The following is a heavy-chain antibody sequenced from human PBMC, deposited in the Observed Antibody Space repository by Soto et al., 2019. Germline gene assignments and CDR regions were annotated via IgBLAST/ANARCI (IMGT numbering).Heavy chain of an antibody. Sequence: GGSLRLSCAASGFTFSSYAMSWVRQAPGKGLERVSAISGSGGSTYYADSVKGRFTISRDNSKNTLYLQMNSLRAEDTAVYYCAKTFRGVLRFLEWLLFFDYWGQGTLVTVSS. CDR2: ISGSGGST. CDR3: AKTFRGVLRFLEWLLFFDY. J-gene: IGHJ4*02. D-gene: IGHD3-3*01. CDR1: GFTFSSYA. V-gene: IGHV3-23*01.